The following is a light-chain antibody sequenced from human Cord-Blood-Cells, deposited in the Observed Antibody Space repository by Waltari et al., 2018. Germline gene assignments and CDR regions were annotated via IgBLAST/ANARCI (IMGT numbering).Light chain of an antibody. V-gene: IGKV3-11*01. Sequence: DIVLTQSTATLSLSPVERATLYCRSSQSVSSYLAWYKQKPGQAPRLLIYDAYHRATGIPARFSGSGSRTDFTLSISSLEPEDFAGYYCQQRSNWLTFGGGTKVEIK. CDR1: QSVSSY. CDR2: DAY. CDR3: QQRSNWLT. J-gene: IGKJ4*01.